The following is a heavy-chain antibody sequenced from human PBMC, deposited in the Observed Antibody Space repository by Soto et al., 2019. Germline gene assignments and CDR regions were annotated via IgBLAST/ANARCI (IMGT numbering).Heavy chain of an antibody. CDR2: AHHSGRT. J-gene: IGHJ4*02. CDR3: ARSEATVLDN. Sequence: SETLSLTCTVSGGSMSSSNWWNWVRQPPGKGLEWIGEAHHSGRTNYNPPLKSRVTISVDKSKNHFSLKLSSVTAADTAVYYCARSEATVLDNWGQGTLVTVS. V-gene: IGHV4-4*02. CDR1: GGSMSSSNW. D-gene: IGHD4-17*01.